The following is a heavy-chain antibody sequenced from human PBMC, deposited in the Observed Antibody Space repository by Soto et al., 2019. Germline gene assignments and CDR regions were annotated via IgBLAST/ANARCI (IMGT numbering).Heavy chain of an antibody. Sequence: PSETLSLTCTVSGGSISSSSYYWAWIRQPPGKGLEWIGSIYYSGSTYDNPSLKSRVTISVDTSKNQFSLKLSSVTAADTAVYYCARLKVVNPNFDYWGQGTLVTVS. CDR1: GGSISSSSYY. CDR2: IYYSGST. D-gene: IGHD2-15*01. CDR3: ARLKVVNPNFDY. V-gene: IGHV4-39*01. J-gene: IGHJ4*02.